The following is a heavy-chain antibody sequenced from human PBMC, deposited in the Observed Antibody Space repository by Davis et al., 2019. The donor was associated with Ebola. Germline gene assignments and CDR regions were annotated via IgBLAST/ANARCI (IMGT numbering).Heavy chain of an antibody. CDR1: GFIFSSYP. CDR3: AKSPPLVVVAATLFDY. CDR2: ISGGGTST. Sequence: GESLKISCAASGFIFSSYPMSWVRQAPGKGLEWVSGISGGGTSTFYADSVKGRFTISRDNSKNTLYLQMNSLRVVDMAVYYCAKSPPLVVVAATLFDYWGQGTLVTVSS. D-gene: IGHD2-15*01. J-gene: IGHJ4*02. V-gene: IGHV3-23*01.